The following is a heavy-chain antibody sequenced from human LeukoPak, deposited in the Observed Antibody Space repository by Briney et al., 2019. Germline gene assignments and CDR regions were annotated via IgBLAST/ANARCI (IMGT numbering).Heavy chain of an antibody. CDR1: GYTFTGYY. V-gene: IGHV1-2*02. CDR3: ARRRIAAAGTALDY. D-gene: IGHD6-13*01. J-gene: IGHJ4*02. Sequence: ASVKVSCKASGYTFTGYYMHWVRQAPGQGLEWMGWINPNSGGTNYAQKFQGRVTMTRDTSISTAYMELSRLRSDDTAVYYCARRRIAAAGTALDYWGQGTLVTVSS. CDR2: INPNSGGT.